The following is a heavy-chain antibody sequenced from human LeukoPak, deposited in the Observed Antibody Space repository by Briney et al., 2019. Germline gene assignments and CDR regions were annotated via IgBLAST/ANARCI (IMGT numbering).Heavy chain of an antibody. CDR2: IFHSGST. Sequence: PSETLSLTCTVSGGSIGASINSPNWWSWVRQPPGKGLEWIGEIFHSGSTNYNPSLKSRVTMSVDKSKNRFSLNLTSVTAADTAVYFCARAPRACCSTTGSCFQDYWGQGTLVTVSP. V-gene: IGHV4-4*02. CDR1: GGSIGASINSPNW. CDR3: ARAPRACCSTTGSCFQDY. J-gene: IGHJ4*02. D-gene: IGHD2/OR15-2a*01.